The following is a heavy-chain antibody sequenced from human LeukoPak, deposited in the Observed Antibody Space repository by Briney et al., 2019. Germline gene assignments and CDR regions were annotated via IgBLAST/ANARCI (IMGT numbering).Heavy chain of an antibody. V-gene: IGHV3-15*01. CDR2: IKTKTDGETT. J-gene: IGHJ6*02. Sequence: GGSLRLSCAASGFTFNNDWMSWVRQAPGKGLEWVGRIKTKTDGETTDYAAPVKGRFTISRDASKNTLYLQMNSLKTEDTAVYYSTTDGYSTVTTFAYFGMDVWGQGTTVTVSS. CDR3: TTDGYSTVTTFAYFGMDV. CDR1: GFTFNNDW. D-gene: IGHD4-17*01.